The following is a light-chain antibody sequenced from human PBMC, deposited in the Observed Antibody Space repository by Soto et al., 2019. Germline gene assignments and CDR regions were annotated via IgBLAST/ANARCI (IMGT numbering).Light chain of an antibody. CDR2: GAS. Sequence: EIVLTQSPGTLSLSPGERATLSCRASQSVSSSYLAWYQQKPGQPPRLLIYGASSRATGITDRFSGSGSGTDFTLTITRLEHEDFAVYYCQHYRTSFGGGTKVEIK. J-gene: IGKJ4*01. V-gene: IGKV3-20*01. CDR3: QHYRTS. CDR1: QSVSSSY.